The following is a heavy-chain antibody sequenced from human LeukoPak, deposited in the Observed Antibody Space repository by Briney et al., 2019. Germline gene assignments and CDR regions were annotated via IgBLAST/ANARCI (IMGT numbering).Heavy chain of an antibody. Sequence: GGSLRLYCAASGFTFSSYAMSWVRQAPGKGLEWVSAISGSGGSTYYADSVKGRFTISRDNSKNTLYLQMNSLRAEDTAVYYCAREVVVVVAAPFDPWGQGTLVTVSS. D-gene: IGHD2-15*01. CDR2: ISGSGGST. J-gene: IGHJ5*02. CDR1: GFTFSSYA. V-gene: IGHV3-23*01. CDR3: AREVVVVVAAPFDP.